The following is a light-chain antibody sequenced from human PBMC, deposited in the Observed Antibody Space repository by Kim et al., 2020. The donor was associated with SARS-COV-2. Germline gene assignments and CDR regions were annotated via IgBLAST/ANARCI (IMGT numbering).Light chain of an antibody. CDR2: KAC. CDR3: QQYDIRPET. V-gene: IGKV1-5*03. CDR1: QDIHSW. Sequence: VEDRGSLSSRANQDIHSWVDWCKQKPGEGPRSLMYKACKLWSGGPSRCSGSGSGREFTLTNYRRQPENSATYDCQQYDIRPETIGQGTKGDIK. J-gene: IGKJ1*01.